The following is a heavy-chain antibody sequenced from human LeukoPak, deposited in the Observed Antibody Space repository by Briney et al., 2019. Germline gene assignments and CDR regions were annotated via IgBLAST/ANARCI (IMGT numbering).Heavy chain of an antibody. V-gene: IGHV3-23*01. J-gene: IGHJ4*02. Sequence: GGSLRLSCAASGFTFSSYAMSRVRQAPGKGLEWVSGISDSGTGTHYADSVKGRFTISRDNSNNTLYMQVNSLRADDAAVYYCARKGSSSGGPNFDFWGQGTLVTVSS. D-gene: IGHD6-6*01. CDR3: ARKGSSSGGPNFDF. CDR2: ISDSGTGT. CDR1: GFTFSSYA.